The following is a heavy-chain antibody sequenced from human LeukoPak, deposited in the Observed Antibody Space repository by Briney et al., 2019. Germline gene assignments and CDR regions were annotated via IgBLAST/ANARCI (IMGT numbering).Heavy chain of an antibody. CDR2: IYHSGST. CDR1: GYSISSGYY. Sequence: SETLSLTCAVSGYSISSGYYWGWIRQPPGKGLEWIGSIYHSGSTYYNPSLKSRVTISVDTSKNQFSLKLSSVTAADTAVYYCARDRRTAYCGGDCFFDIWGQGTMVTVSS. D-gene: IGHD2-21*02. J-gene: IGHJ3*02. CDR3: ARDRRTAYCGGDCFFDI. V-gene: IGHV4-38-2*02.